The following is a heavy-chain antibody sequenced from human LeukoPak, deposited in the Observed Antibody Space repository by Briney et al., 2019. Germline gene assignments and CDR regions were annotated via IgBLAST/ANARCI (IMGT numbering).Heavy chain of an antibody. CDR1: GYSFTTYW. Sequence: GESLKISCKGSGYSFTTYWIAWVRQMPGIGLEWMGFIYPGDSDIRYNPSFQGQVTISADKSNSTAYLQWSSLKASDTAMYYCSRLTDSSRLYYFEYWGQGTLVTVSS. CDR2: IYPGDSDI. J-gene: IGHJ4*02. D-gene: IGHD6-13*01. V-gene: IGHV5-51*01. CDR3: SRLTDSSRLYYFEY.